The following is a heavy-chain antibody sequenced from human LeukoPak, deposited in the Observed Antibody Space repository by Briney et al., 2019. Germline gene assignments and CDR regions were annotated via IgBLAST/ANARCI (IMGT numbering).Heavy chain of an antibody. V-gene: IGHV3-73*01. Sequence: PGGSLRLSCAASGFTFSGSAMHWVRQASGKGLEWVGRIRSKANSYATAYAASVKGRFTISRDDSKNTAYLQMNSLKTEDTAVYYCTRIETSGLDAFDIWGQGTMVTVSP. CDR3: TRIETSGLDAFDI. D-gene: IGHD3-22*01. J-gene: IGHJ3*02. CDR2: IRSKANSYAT. CDR1: GFTFSGSA.